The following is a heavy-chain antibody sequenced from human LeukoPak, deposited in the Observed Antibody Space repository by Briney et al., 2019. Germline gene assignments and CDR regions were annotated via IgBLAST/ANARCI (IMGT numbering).Heavy chain of an antibody. CDR2: IYSGGST. CDR1: GFTVSSNY. D-gene: IGHD3-22*01. Sequence: GGSLRLSCAASGFTVSSNYMSWVRQAPGKGLEWVSVIYSGGSTYYADSVKGRFTISRDNSKNTLYLQMNSLRAEDTAVYYCARTYVGVSSSETYYYDSSGYYPYWGQGTLVTVSS. CDR3: ARTYVGVSSSETYYYDSSGYYPY. J-gene: IGHJ4*02. V-gene: IGHV3-66*01.